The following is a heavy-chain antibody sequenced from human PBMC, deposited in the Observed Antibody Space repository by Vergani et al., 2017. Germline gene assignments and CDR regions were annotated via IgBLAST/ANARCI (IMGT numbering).Heavy chain of an antibody. Sequence: QLQLQESGSGLVKPSQTLSLTCAVSGGSISSGGYSWSWIRQPPGKGLEWIGYIYHSGSTYYNPSLKSRVPISVDRSKNQFSLKLSAVTAADTAVYYCAKVKYSYGFDYWGQGTLVTVSS. CDR1: GGSISSGGYS. V-gene: IGHV4-30-2*01. CDR2: IYHSGST. CDR3: AKVKYSYGFDY. J-gene: IGHJ4*02. D-gene: IGHD5-18*01.